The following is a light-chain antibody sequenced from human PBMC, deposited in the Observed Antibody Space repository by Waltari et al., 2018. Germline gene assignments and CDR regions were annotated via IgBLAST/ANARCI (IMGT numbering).Light chain of an antibody. CDR1: QSISKY. CDR2: GAS. V-gene: IGKV1-39*01. CDR3: QQSYTTPYT. J-gene: IGKJ2*01. Sequence: DIQMTQSPSSLSASVGDRVTITCRASQSISKYLNWYKQKPGKAPKLLIYGASSLQSGVPPRFSGSGSGTEFTFTISSLQPEDFATYSCQQSYTTPYTFGQGTKLEI.